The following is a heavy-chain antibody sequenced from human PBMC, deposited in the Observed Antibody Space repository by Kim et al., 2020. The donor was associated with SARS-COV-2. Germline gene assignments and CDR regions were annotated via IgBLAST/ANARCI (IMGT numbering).Heavy chain of an antibody. D-gene: IGHD3-10*01. CDR3: ARDWGPGTYYTES. CDR2: INPSGGST. CDR1: GYSFTKYN. J-gene: IGHJ5*02. V-gene: IGHV1-46*01. Sequence: ASVKVSCKAFGYSFTKYNLHWVRQAPGQGLEWMGIINPSGGSTTYTQKFQGRLNMNRDTSTSTVYMELSSLRSEDSALYYCARDWGPGTYYTESWGQGTLVRVTS.